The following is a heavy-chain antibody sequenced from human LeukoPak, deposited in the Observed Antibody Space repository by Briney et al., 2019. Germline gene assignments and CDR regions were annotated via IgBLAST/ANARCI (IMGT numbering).Heavy chain of an antibody. CDR2: ISSRSSFV. CDR1: GFTFGSHV. CDR3: ARSFLNYYDSRGYPYFFDN. J-gene: IGHJ4*02. D-gene: IGHD3-22*01. Sequence: GGSLRLSCTASGFTFGSHVMNWVRQAPGKGLEWVSSISSRSSFVYYADSVKGRFTISRVDAKSSLYLQMNSLRAEDTAMYYCARSFLNYYDSRGYPYFFDNWGQGTLVTVSS. V-gene: IGHV3-21*01.